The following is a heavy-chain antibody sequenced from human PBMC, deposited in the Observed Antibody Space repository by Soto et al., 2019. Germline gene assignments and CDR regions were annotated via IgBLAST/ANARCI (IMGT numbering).Heavy chain of an antibody. V-gene: IGHV3-23*01. CDR2: ISGSGGST. CDR1: GFTFSSYA. CDR3: AKARGSGYAKYYFDY. D-gene: IGHD5-12*01. J-gene: IGHJ4*02. Sequence: GGSLRLSCAASGFTFSSYAMSWVRQAPGKGLEWVSAISGSGGSTYYADSVKGRFTISRDNSKNTLYLQMNSLRAEDTAVYYCAKARGSGYAKYYFDYWGQGTLVTVSS.